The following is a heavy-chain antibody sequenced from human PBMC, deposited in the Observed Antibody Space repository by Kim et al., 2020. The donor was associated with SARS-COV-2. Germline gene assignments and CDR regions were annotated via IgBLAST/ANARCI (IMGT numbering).Heavy chain of an antibody. CDR3: ARGAHYGGNSWDY. J-gene: IGHJ4*02. V-gene: IGHV6-1*01. Sequence: YAVSVKSRITINPDTSKNQFSLQLNSVTPEDTAVYYCARGAHYGGNSWDYWGQGTLVTVSS. D-gene: IGHD4-17*01.